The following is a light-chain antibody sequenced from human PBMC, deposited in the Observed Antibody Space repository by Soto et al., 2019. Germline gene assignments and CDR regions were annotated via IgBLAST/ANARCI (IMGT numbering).Light chain of an antibody. J-gene: IGLJ3*02. CDR3: SSYAATSSLV. Sequence: QSALTQPASVSGSPGQSITISCTGSSSDIGTYNFVSWYQQHADKAPRLILYEVSNRPSGVSSRFSGSKSGNSASLTISGLQPEDEAHYFCSSYAATSSLVFGGGTKVTVL. CDR2: EVS. V-gene: IGLV2-14*01. CDR1: SSDIGTYNF.